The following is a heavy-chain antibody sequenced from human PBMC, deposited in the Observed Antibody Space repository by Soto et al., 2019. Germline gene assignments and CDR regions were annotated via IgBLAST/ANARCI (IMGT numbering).Heavy chain of an antibody. J-gene: IGHJ3*02. CDR2: ISRSGGHI. D-gene: IGHD3-3*01. Sequence: DVQLVESGGGLVQSGRSLRLSCAASGFTFDDHAMHWIRQAPGKGLEWVSGISRSGGHIIYADSVKGRFTISRDNAKNSLYLQMNSLRPDDAALYYCTKAGDDFWSGKAFDIWGQGTMVTVSS. CDR1: GFTFDDHA. V-gene: IGHV3-9*01. CDR3: TKAGDDFWSGKAFDI.